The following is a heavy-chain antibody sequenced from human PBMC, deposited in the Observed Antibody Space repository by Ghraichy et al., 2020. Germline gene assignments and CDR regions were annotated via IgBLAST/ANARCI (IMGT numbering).Heavy chain of an antibody. CDR1: GFTFDDYA. CDR2: INWNSGSM. CDR3: AKDIPVAGTSDSYYYGMDV. Sequence: GGSLRLSCAASGFTFDDYAMHWVRQAPGKGLEWVSGINWNSGSMDYADSVRGRFTISRDNAKNSLYLQMNNLRAEDTALYYCAKDIPVAGTSDSYYYGMDVWGQGTTVTVSS. J-gene: IGHJ6*02. V-gene: IGHV3-9*01. D-gene: IGHD6-19*01.